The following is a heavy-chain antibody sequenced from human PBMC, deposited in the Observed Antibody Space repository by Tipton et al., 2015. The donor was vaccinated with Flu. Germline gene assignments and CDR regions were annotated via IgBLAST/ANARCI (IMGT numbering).Heavy chain of an antibody. J-gene: IGHJ6*02. CDR1: GYSFTSYW. V-gene: IGHV5-51*01. D-gene: IGHD2-2*01. Sequence: EVQLVQSGAEVKKPGESLKISCKGSGYSFTSYWIGWVRQMPGKGLEWMGIIYPGDSDTRYSPSFQGQVTISADKSISTAYLQWSSLKASDTAMYYCARGYCSSTSCLGTPYGMDVWGQGTTVTVSS. CDR3: ARGYCSSTSCLGTPYGMDV. CDR2: IYPGDSDT.